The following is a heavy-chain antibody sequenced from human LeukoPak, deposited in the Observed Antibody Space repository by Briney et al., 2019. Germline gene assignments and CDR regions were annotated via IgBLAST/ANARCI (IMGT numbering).Heavy chain of an antibody. CDR2: IIPILGTA. J-gene: IGHJ6*03. CDR3: ARDYYDSSGYSAYYYMDV. CDR1: GGTFSSYA. V-gene: IGHV1-69*10. Sequence: ASVKVSCKASGGTFSSYAISWVRQAPGQGLEWMGGIIPILGTANYAQKFQGRVTITADKSTSTAYMELSSLRSEDTAVYYCARDYYDSSGYSAYYYMDVWGKGTTVTVSS. D-gene: IGHD3-22*01.